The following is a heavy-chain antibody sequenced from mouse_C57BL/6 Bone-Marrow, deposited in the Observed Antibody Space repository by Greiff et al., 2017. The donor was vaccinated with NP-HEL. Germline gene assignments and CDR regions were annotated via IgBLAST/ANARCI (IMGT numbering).Heavy chain of an antibody. Sequence: EVQRVESGPGLVKPSQSLSLTCSVTGYSITSGYYWNWIRQFPGNKLEWMGYISYDGSNNYNPSLKNRISITRDTSKNQFFLKLNSVTTEDTATYYCASLYYGSSSDYWGQGTTLTVSS. CDR1: GYSITSGYY. CDR2: ISYDGSN. J-gene: IGHJ2*01. V-gene: IGHV3-6*01. CDR3: ASLYYGSSSDY. D-gene: IGHD1-1*01.